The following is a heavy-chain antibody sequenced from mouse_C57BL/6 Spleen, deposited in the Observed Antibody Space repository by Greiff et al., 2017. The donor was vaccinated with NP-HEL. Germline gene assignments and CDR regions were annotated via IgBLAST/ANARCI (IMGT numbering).Heavy chain of an antibody. J-gene: IGHJ2*01. Sequence: EVKVVESGGGLVKPGGSLKLSCAASGFTFSDYGMHWVRQAPEKGLEWVAYISSGSSTIYYADTVKGRFTISRDNAKNTLFLQMTSLRSEDTAMYYCARGYDYYGSSYDYFDYWGQGTTLTVSS. CDR3: ARGYDYYGSSYDYFDY. V-gene: IGHV5-17*01. CDR1: GFTFSDYG. CDR2: ISSGSSTI. D-gene: IGHD1-1*01.